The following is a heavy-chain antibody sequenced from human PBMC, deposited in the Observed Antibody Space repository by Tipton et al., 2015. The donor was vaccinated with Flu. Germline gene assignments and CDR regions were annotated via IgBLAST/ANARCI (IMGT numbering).Heavy chain of an antibody. Sequence: TLSLTCTVSGGSISSYYWSWIRQPPGKGLEWIGEINHSGSTNYNPSLKSRVTISVDTSKNQFSLKLSSVTAADTAVYYCARALTVTTRLGGYYYYMDAWGKGTTVTVSS. J-gene: IGHJ6*03. D-gene: IGHD4-17*01. CDR3: ARALTVTTRLGGYYYYMDA. V-gene: IGHV4-34*01. CDR2: INHSGST. CDR1: GGSISSYY.